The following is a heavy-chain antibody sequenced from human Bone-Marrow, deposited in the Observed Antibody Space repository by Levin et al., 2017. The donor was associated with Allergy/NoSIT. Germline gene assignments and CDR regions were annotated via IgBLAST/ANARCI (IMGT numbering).Heavy chain of an antibody. CDR3: ARDADIVVVPAAHVPRGWFDP. D-gene: IGHD2-2*01. CDR2: INPSGGST. J-gene: IGHJ5*02. CDR1: GYTFTSYY. Sequence: ASVKVSCKASGYTFTSYYMHWVRQAPGQGLEWMGIINPSGGSTSYAQKFQGRVTMTRDTSTSTVYMELSSLRSEDTAVYYCARDADIVVVPAAHVPRGWFDPWGQGTLVTVSS. V-gene: IGHV1-46*01.